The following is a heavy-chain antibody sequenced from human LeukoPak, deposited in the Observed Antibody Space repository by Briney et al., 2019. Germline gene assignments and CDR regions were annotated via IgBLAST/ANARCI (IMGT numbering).Heavy chain of an antibody. Sequence: GGSLRLSYAATGFTFSSYSMNCVRQAPGKGLEWVSSISISSSYIYYADSVKGRFTISRDNAKNSLYLQMNSLRAEDTAVYYCARDCSSTSCFDYWGQGTLVTVSS. D-gene: IGHD2-2*01. CDR3: ARDCSSTSCFDY. V-gene: IGHV3-21*01. J-gene: IGHJ4*02. CDR2: ISISSSYI. CDR1: GFTFSSYS.